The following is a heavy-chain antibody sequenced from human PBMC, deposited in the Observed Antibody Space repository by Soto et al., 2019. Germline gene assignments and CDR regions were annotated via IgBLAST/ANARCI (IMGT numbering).Heavy chain of an antibody. D-gene: IGHD2-15*01. CDR1: GFTFSNSI. V-gene: IGHV3-21*01. CDR3: ATYFFGGSCQSPSWPFDY. CDR2: ISSSAYI. Sequence: SLRLSCAASGFTFSNSIMNWVRQAPGKGLEWVSSISSSAYIFYADSVKGRFAISRDNTRELLSLEMNSLTAEDTAVYYCATYFFGGSCQSPSWPFDYWGQGTLVTAPQ. J-gene: IGHJ4*02.